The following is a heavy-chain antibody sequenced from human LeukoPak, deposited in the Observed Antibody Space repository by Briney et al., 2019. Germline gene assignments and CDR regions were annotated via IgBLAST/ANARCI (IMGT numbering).Heavy chain of an antibody. CDR3: AGMEDVDTAMPYFDY. Sequence: WASVKVSCKASGFTFTSSAVQWVRQARGQRLEWIGWIVVGSGNTNYAQKFQERVTITRDMSTSTAYMELSSLRSEDTAVYYCAGMEDVDTAMPYFDYWGQGTLVTVSS. CDR2: IVVGSGNT. CDR1: GFTFTSSA. D-gene: IGHD5-18*01. J-gene: IGHJ4*02. V-gene: IGHV1-58*01.